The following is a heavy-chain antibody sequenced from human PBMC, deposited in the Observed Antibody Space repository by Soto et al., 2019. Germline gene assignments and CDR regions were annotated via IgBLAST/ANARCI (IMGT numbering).Heavy chain of an antibody. Sequence: GESLKISCKGSGYSFTSYWIGWVRQMPGKGLEWMGIIYPGDSDTRYSPSFQGQVTISADKSISTAYLQWSSLKASDTAMYYCARVQIPLPLEDYRDYNYYNGMDVWGQGTTVTVSS. V-gene: IGHV5-51*01. CDR1: GYSFTSYW. CDR3: ARVQIPLPLEDYRDYNYYNGMDV. J-gene: IGHJ6*02. D-gene: IGHD4-17*01. CDR2: IYPGDSDT.